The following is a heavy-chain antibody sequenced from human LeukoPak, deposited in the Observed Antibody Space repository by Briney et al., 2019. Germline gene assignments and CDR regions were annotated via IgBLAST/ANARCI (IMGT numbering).Heavy chain of an antibody. J-gene: IGHJ4*02. CDR3: ARVGDSSGYYYVDY. CDR2: ISSSSSTI. Sequence: PGGSLRLSCAASGFTFSSYSMNWVRQAPGKGLEWVSYISSSSSTIYYADSVKGRFTISRDNAKNSLYLQMNSLRAEDTALYYCARVGDSSGYYYVDYWGQGTLVTVAS. D-gene: IGHD3-22*01. CDR1: GFTFSSYS. V-gene: IGHV3-48*01.